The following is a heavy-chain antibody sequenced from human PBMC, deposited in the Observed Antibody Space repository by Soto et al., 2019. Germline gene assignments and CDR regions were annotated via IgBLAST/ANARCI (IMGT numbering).Heavy chain of an antibody. J-gene: IGHJ5*02. V-gene: IGHV4-39*01. CDR3: ARPSGGFGELRNWFDP. Sequence: QLQLQESGPGLVKPSETLSLTCTVSGGSISSSSYYWGWIRQPPGKGLEWIGSIYYSGSTYYNPSLKSRVTISVDTSKNQFSLKLSSVTGADTAVYYCARPSGGFGELRNWFDPWGQGTLVTVSS. D-gene: IGHD3-10*01. CDR1: GGSISSSSYY. CDR2: IYYSGST.